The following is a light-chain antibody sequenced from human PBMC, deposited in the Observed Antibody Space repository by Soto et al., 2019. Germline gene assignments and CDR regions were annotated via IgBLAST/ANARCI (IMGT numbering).Light chain of an antibody. Sequence: QSVLTQPPSVSEAPRQRVTISCSGSSSNIGKNAVNWYQQVPGKPPKLLIYYDDLLPSGVSARFSGSKSGTSASLAISGLQSGDEADYYCGAWDDSLSDYVFGTGTKLTVL. CDR1: SSNIGKNA. CDR2: YDD. J-gene: IGLJ1*01. V-gene: IGLV1-36*01. CDR3: GAWDDSLSDYV.